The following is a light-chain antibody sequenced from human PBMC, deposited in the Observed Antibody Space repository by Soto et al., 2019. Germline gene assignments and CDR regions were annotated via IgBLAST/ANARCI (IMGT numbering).Light chain of an antibody. CDR1: QSLASND. J-gene: IGKJ2*02. Sequence: EIVLTQSPGTLSLSPGERATLSCRASQSLASNDLAWYQQKPGQAPRLLIYTASTRATGIPDRFSGSGSRTDYTLTISSREPEDYAVYYCQHYESSLPSCTFGQGTKLEV. CDR2: TAS. V-gene: IGKV3-20*01. CDR3: QHYESSLPSCT.